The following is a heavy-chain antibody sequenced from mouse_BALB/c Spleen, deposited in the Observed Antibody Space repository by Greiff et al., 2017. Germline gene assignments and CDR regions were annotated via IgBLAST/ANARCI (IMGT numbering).Heavy chain of an antibody. Sequence: EVQLQESGGGLVQPGGSRKLSCAASGFTFSSFGMHWVRQAPEKGLEWVAYISSGSSTIYYADTVKGRFTISRDNPKNTLFLQMTSLRSEDTAMYYCAVANADYWGQGTTLTVSS. CDR3: AVANADY. D-gene: IGHD1-1*01. V-gene: IGHV5-17*02. CDR1: GFTFSSFG. CDR2: ISSGSSTI. J-gene: IGHJ2*01.